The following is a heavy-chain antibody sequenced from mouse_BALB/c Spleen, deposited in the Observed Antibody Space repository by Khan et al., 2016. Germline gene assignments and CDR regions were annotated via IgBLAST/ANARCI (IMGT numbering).Heavy chain of an antibody. CDR3: ARYRYYYGSSRCFDV. Sequence: QIQLVQSGPELKKPGKTVKISCKASGYTFTNYGMNWVKQAPGKGLKWMGWINTYSGESTYADDFKGRFAFSLETSANTAYLQINNLKNEDTATYFCARYRYYYGSSRCFDVWGAGTTVTVSS. CDR2: INTYSGES. D-gene: IGHD1-1*01. J-gene: IGHJ1*01. CDR1: GYTFTNYG. V-gene: IGHV9-3-1*01.